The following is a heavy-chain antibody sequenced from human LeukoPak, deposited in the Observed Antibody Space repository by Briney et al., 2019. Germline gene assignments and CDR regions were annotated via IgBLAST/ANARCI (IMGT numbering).Heavy chain of an antibody. D-gene: IGHD3-10*01. J-gene: IGHJ3*02. Sequence: SETLSLTCSVSGGSINAYYWSWIRQPPGKGLEWIGNVYHSGSTNYNPSLESRATISVDTSKNQFSLKLSSVTAEDTAVYSCARRGYYGSGASDIWGQGTMVTVSS. CDR2: VYHSGST. CDR1: GGSINAYY. V-gene: IGHV4-59*08. CDR3: ARRGYYGSGASDI.